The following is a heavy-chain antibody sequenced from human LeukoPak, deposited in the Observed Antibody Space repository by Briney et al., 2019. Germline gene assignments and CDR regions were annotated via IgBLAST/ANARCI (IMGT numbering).Heavy chain of an antibody. CDR1: RFRFSTFP. CDR2: ISAGGETT. CDR3: AKSLLTTATGTGRAFDI. V-gene: IGHV3-23*01. Sequence: GRSPRLSCAASRFRFSTFPMGWVRQAPGKGLEWVSGISAGGETTFYADSVRGRLTISRDNSKNTLYLQMNSLRADDTAVYYCAKSLLTTATGTGRAFDIWGQGTMVTVSS. J-gene: IGHJ3*02. D-gene: IGHD1-1*01.